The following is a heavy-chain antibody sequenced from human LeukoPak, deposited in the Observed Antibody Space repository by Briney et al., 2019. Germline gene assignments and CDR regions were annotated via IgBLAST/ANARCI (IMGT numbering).Heavy chain of an antibody. Sequence: GGSLRLSCAASGFTFSSYGMHWVRQAPGKGLEWVAVISYDGSNKYYADSVKGRFTISGDNSKNTLYLQMNSLRAEDTAVYYCAKDLLDDSSGREDYWGQGTLVTVSS. V-gene: IGHV3-30*18. CDR1: GFTFSSYG. CDR2: ISYDGSNK. J-gene: IGHJ4*02. CDR3: AKDLLDDSSGREDY. D-gene: IGHD3-22*01.